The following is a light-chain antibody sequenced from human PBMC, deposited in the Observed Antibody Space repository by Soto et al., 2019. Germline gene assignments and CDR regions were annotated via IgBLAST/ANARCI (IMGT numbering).Light chain of an antibody. CDR1: QTVIRY. V-gene: IGKV3-11*01. CDR2: DAS. Sequence: VLPRSPRTLSLSPGERATLSCRASQTVIRYLAWYQQNRGQAPRLLIYDASCRATGIPDRFSGSGSGTDFTLTISILEPEEFAVHYCPERTSWPWRSGQATKV. J-gene: IGKJ1*01. CDR3: PERTSWPWR.